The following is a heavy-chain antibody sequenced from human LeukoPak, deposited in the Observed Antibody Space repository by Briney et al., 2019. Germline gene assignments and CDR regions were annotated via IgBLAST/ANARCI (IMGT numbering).Heavy chain of an antibody. Sequence: SETLSLTCAVYGVSFSSCYWSWIRQPPGKGLEWIGEINHSGSTNYNPSPKSRVSITVKTTTNHFALRLSSVTAADNAVYYCARGPPLRYFDWSYYLDYWGQGTLVTVSS. CDR2: INHSGST. D-gene: IGHD3-9*01. J-gene: IGHJ4*02. V-gene: IGHV4-34*01. CDR1: GVSFSSCY. CDR3: ARGPPLRYFDWSYYLDY.